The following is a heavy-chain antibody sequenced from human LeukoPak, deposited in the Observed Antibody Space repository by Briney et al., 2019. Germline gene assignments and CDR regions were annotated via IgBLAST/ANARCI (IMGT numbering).Heavy chain of an antibody. Sequence: PGGSLRLSCAASGFTFSSHGMHWVRQAPGKGLEWVAVLWYDGRSKYYAESVKGRFTISRDNSKNTLYLQMNGLRAEDTAVYYCARDYCGGDCYVDYWGQGTLVTVSS. J-gene: IGHJ4*02. CDR2: LWYDGRSK. D-gene: IGHD2-21*02. V-gene: IGHV3-33*01. CDR3: ARDYCGGDCYVDY. CDR1: GFTFSSHG.